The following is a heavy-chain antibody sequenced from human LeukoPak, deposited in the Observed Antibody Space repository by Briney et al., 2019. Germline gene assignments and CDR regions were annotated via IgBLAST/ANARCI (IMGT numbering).Heavy chain of an antibody. J-gene: IGHJ1*01. CDR2: IYYRGTT. V-gene: IGHV4-39*01. Sequence: SETLFLTCTVSGGSISSSSYYWGWVRQSPGKGLEWIGSIYYRGTTYYNPSLNSRVTMSVDTSKNQFSLKLSSMTAADTAVYYCARHMYHYDSSGYYQSKYFQYWGQGTLVTVSS. CDR1: GGSISSSSYY. D-gene: IGHD3-22*01. CDR3: ARHMYHYDSSGYYQSKYFQY.